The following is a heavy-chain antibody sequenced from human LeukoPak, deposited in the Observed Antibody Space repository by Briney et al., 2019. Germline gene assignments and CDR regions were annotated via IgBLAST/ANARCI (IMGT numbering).Heavy chain of an antibody. CDR2: IYYSGST. Sequence: PSETLSLTCTVSGGSISSYYWSWIRQPPGKGLEWIGYIYYSGSTNYNPSLKSRVTISVDTSKNQFSLKLSSVTAADTAVYYCARDGGSSGWYYFDYWGQGTLVTVSS. CDR1: GGSISSYY. V-gene: IGHV4-59*01. CDR3: ARDGGSSGWYYFDY. D-gene: IGHD6-19*01. J-gene: IGHJ4*02.